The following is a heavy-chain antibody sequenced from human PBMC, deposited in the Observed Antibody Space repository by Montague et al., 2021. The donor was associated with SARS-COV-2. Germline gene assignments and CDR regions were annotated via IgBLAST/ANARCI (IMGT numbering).Heavy chain of an antibody. D-gene: IGHD5-12*01. CDR1: GGSLSDYY. CDR2: INHSERT. Sequence: SETLSLTCAVYGGSLSDYYWAWIRQSPGNGLEWIGHINHSERTNYSPSLKSRVAISVDTSKNQFSLRLNSVTTADTAVYYCARGTGQHVELFDIVSTCWYYDVWGRGTLVTVSS. CDR3: ARGTGQHVELFDIVSTCWYYDV. V-gene: IGHV4-34*01. J-gene: IGHJ2*01.